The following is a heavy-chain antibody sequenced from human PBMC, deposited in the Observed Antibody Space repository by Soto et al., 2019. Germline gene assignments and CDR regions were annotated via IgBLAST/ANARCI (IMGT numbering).Heavy chain of an antibody. CDR3: AHTLSDSKGFDH. D-gene: IGHD4-4*01. CDR2: IYWYDDK. V-gene: IGHV2-5*01. Sequence: QITLKESGPTLVKPTQTLTLTCVFSGFPLNTGGVGVGWIRQPPGKALEWLALIYWYDDKTFSPSLKSRLTFTNHTSKNQVVLTLTNLDPVDTAKYYCAHTLSDSKGFDHWGQGIQVTVSS. J-gene: IGHJ5*02. CDR1: GFPLNTGGVG.